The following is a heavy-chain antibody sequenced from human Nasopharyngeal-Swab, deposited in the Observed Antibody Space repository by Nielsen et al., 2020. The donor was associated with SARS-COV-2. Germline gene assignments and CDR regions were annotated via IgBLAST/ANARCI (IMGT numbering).Heavy chain of an antibody. CDR3: ARGRHDILTGWWSYGFDI. D-gene: IGHD3-9*01. CDR2: IYCSGST. V-gene: IGHV4-31*02. Sequence: WIRQPPGKGLEWIGYIYCSGSTFYNPSLKSRVAISVDTSKNQFPLNVSSVTAADTAVYYCARGRHDILTGWWSYGFDIWGQGTMVTVSS. J-gene: IGHJ3*02.